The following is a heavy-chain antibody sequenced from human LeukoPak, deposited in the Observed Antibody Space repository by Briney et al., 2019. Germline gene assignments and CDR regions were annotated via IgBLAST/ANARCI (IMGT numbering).Heavy chain of an antibody. CDR3: ARRKQWLVSGFDY. CDR1: GGSFSGYY. D-gene: IGHD6-19*01. J-gene: IGHJ4*02. CDR2: INHSGST. Sequence: SETLSLTCAVYGGSFSGYYWSWIRQPPGKGLEWIGEINHSGSTNYNPSLKSRVTISVDTSKNQFSLKLSSVTAADTAVYYCARRKQWLVSGFDYWGQGTLVTVSS. V-gene: IGHV4-34*01.